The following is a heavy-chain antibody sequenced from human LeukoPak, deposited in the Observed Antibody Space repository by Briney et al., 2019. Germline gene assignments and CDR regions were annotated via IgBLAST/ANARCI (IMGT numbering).Heavy chain of an antibody. CDR3: AKGGSGGFDR. D-gene: IGHD3-10*01. V-gene: IGHV3-74*01. CDR1: AFTFSSYW. Sequence: GGSLRLSCTASAFTFSSYWMHWVRQAPGKGLVWVSHINSGGSSTSYADSVKGRFSISRDNSKNTLYLQMNSLRAEDTAVYYCAKGGSGGFDRWGQGILVTVSS. J-gene: IGHJ4*01. CDR2: INSGGSST.